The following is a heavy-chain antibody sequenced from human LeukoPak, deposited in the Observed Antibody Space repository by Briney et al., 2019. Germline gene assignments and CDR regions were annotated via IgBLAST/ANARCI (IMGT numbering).Heavy chain of an antibody. Sequence: GASVKVSCKASGHTFTGYYMHWVRQAPGQGLEWMGWINPNSGDTNYAQKFQGRVTMTRDTSISSAYMELSRLRSDDTAVYYCAPLVSYGAAEGYWGQGTLVTVSS. J-gene: IGHJ4*02. V-gene: IGHV1-2*02. CDR3: APLVSYGAAEGY. CDR1: GHTFTGYY. D-gene: IGHD5-18*01. CDR2: INPNSGDT.